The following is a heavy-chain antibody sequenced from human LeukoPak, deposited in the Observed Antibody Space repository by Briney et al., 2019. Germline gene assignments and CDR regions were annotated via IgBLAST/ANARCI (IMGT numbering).Heavy chain of an antibody. V-gene: IGHV3-66*04. J-gene: IGHJ6*02. D-gene: IGHD3-16*01. Sequence: PGGSLRLSCAASGFTVSGNYMTWVRQAPGKGLEWASVIYSGGNTYYVDSVKGRFTISRDNSKNTLYLQMNSLRAEDTAVYYCGRQMTTVITGVYYYYGMDVWGQGTTVTVSS. CDR2: IYSGGNT. CDR1: GFTVSGNY. CDR3: GRQMTTVITGVYYYYGMDV.